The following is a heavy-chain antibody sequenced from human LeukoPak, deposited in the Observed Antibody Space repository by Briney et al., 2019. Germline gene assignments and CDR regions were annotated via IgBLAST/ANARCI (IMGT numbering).Heavy chain of an antibody. D-gene: IGHD3-22*01. CDR3: ARAIVGWFDP. J-gene: IGHJ5*02. V-gene: IGHV3-48*02. Sequence: GGSLRLSCAASGFTLSHYSMNWVRQAPGKGLEWVSYGSSSGSTIHYADSVKGRFTISRDNAENSLYLQMNSLRDEDTAVYYCARAIVGWFDPWGQGTLVTVSS. CDR2: GSSSGSTI. CDR1: GFTLSHYS.